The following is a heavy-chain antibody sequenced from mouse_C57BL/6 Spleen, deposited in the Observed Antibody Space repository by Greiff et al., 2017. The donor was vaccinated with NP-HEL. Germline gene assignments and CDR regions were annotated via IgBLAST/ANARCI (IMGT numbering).Heavy chain of an antibody. J-gene: IGHJ2*01. D-gene: IGHD1-1*01. CDR3: ARSGTTVVAGGYFDY. Sequence: QVQLKASGAELVKPGASVKISCKASGYAFSSYWMNWVKQRPGKGLEWIGQIYPGDGDTNYNGKFKGKATLTADKSSSTAYMQRSSLTSEDSAVYFCARSGTTVVAGGYFDYWGQGTTLTVSS. V-gene: IGHV1-80*01. CDR2: IYPGDGDT. CDR1: GYAFSSYW.